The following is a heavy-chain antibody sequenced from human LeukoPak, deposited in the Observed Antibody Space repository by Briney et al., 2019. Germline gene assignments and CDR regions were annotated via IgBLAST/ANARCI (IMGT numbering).Heavy chain of an antibody. CDR1: GYTFTSYD. Sequence: ASVKVSCKASGYTFTSYDINWVRQATGQGLEWMGWMNPNSGNTGYAQKFQGRVTMTRGTSISTAYMELSSLRSEDTAVYYCARVLTYYYGSSWFDPWGQGTLVTVSS. CDR2: MNPNSGNT. CDR3: ARVLTYYYGSSWFDP. V-gene: IGHV1-8*01. D-gene: IGHD3-10*01. J-gene: IGHJ5*02.